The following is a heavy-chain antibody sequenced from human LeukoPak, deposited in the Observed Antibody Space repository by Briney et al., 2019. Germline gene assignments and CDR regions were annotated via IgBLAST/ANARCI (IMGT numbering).Heavy chain of an antibody. CDR3: ARASQRTAVAGTGY. Sequence: GASVKVSCKASGYSFTSYGFNWVRQAPGQGLEWMGWMSAYNGKTNYAHSLQGRVTVTADTSTSTAYMELRSLRSEDTAVYYCARASQRTAVAGTGYWGQGTLVTVSS. J-gene: IGHJ4*02. CDR1: GYSFTSYG. D-gene: IGHD6-19*01. V-gene: IGHV1-18*01. CDR2: MSAYNGKT.